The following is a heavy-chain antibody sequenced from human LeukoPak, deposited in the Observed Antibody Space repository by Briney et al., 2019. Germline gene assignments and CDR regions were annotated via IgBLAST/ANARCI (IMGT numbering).Heavy chain of an antibody. Sequence: PGGSRRLSCAASGFTFSSYGMHWVRQAPGKGLEWVAFIRYDGSNKYYADSVKGRFTISRDNSKNTLYLQMNSLRAEDTAVYYCAKDPHLTYDFWSGFFSTRGDYWGQGTLVTVSS. J-gene: IGHJ4*02. CDR1: GFTFSSYG. CDR3: AKDPHLTYDFWSGFFSTRGDY. CDR2: IRYDGSNK. V-gene: IGHV3-30*02. D-gene: IGHD3-3*01.